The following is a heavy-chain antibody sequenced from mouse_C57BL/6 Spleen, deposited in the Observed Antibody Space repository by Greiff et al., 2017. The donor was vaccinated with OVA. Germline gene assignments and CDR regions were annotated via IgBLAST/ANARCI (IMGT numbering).Heavy chain of an antibody. J-gene: IGHJ2*01. V-gene: IGHV1-72*01. CDR2: IDPNSGGT. CDR3: ARLFITTVVAPFDY. D-gene: IGHD1-1*01. Sequence: VQLQQSGAELVKPGASVKLSCKASGYTFTSYWMHWVKQRPGRGLEWIGRIDPNSGGTKYNEKFKSKATLTVDKPSSTAYMQLSSLTSEDSAVYYCARLFITTVVAPFDYWGQGTTLTVSS. CDR1: GYTFTSYW.